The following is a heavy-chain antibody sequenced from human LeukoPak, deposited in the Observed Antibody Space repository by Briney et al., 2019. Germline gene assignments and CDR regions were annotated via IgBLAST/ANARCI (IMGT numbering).Heavy chain of an antibody. CDR2: LSYDGSDE. CDR1: GFTFSSYA. V-gene: IGHV3-30*03. CDR3: ARDGALAESSGYYYLFDAFDI. D-gene: IGHD3-22*01. Sequence: GGSLRLCWAASGFTFSSYAMSWLRKAPGKGLEWVAALSYDGSDEYYVDSEKGRFTISSDNAKNSLYLQMNSLRAEDTAVYYCARDGALAESSGYYYLFDAFDIWGQGTMVTVSS. J-gene: IGHJ3*02.